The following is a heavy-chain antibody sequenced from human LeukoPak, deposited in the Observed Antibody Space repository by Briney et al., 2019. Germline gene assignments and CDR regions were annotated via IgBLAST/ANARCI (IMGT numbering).Heavy chain of an antibody. V-gene: IGHV3-23*01. Sequence: PGGSLRLSCAASGFTFSSYAMSWVRQAPGKGLEWVSAISGSGGSTYYADSVKGRFTISRDNSKNTLYLQMNSLRAEDTAVYYRAKVGDIVVVPAASGDYFDYWGQGTLVTVSS. CDR2: ISGSGGST. CDR1: GFTFSSYA. D-gene: IGHD2-2*01. CDR3: AKVGDIVVVPAASGDYFDY. J-gene: IGHJ4*02.